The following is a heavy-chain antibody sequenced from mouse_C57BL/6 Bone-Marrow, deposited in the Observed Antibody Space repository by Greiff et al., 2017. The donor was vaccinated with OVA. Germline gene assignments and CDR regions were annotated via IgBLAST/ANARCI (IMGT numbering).Heavy chain of an antibody. CDR1: GYTFTSSW. Sequence: QVQLQQPGAELVKPWASVKLSCKASGYTFTSSWIHWVQQRPGRGLEWIGRIYPNSGGNNYNANFKIKPTMTVDQPSRAAYQQLSSRTSEDSAVYDCAYYYGSSCYFDYWGQGTTLTVSS. J-gene: IGHJ2*01. CDR2: IYPNSGGN. V-gene: IGHV1-72*01. CDR3: AYYYGSSCYFDY. D-gene: IGHD1-1*01.